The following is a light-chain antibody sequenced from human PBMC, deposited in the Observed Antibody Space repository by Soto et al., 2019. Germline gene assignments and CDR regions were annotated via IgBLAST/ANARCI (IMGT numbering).Light chain of an antibody. V-gene: IGKV3-15*01. CDR3: QQRSIWPPWT. CDR1: PSVSNN. CDR2: GGS. Sequence: IVRTPSPATLSVSPGERAALSCRASPSVSNNVAWYEQKPGQAPRLLIYGGSTRATDIPVRFSGSGSGTEFTLTIRSLEPEDLAIYYCQQRSIWPPWTVGKGTKVDIK. J-gene: IGKJ1*01.